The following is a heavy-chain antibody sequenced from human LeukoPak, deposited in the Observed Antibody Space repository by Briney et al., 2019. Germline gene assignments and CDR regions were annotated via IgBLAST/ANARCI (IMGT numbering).Heavy chain of an antibody. CDR3: TIHNFKTTAISSFDC. CDR2: IKSKTDGETT. D-gene: IGHD4-17*01. V-gene: IGHV3-15*01. Sequence: GGSLRLSCEASGFTFSAYAMTWVRQAPGKGLEWVGRIKSKTDGETTDYAAPVKGRLSVSRDDSENTLYLQMNSLKTEDTAVYYCTIHNFKTTAISSFDCWGQGTLVTVSS. CDR1: GFTFSAYA. J-gene: IGHJ4*02.